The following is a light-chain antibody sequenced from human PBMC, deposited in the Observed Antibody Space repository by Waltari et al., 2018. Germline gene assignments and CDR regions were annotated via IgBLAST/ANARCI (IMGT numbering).Light chain of an antibody. CDR1: QTTNRW. V-gene: IGKV1-5*03. Sequence: DIQMTQSPSTVSASVGDRVTITCRASQTTNRWLAWYQQKPGKAPKLLIYRSSILESGVPSRFSGSGSGTEFTLTISSLQPDEFATYYCQQYISYSLTFGQGTKVEIK. J-gene: IGKJ1*01. CDR2: RSS. CDR3: QQYISYSLT.